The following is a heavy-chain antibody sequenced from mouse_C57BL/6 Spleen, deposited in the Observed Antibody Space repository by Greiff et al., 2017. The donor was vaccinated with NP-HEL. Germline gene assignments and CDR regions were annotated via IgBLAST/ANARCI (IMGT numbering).Heavy chain of an antibody. CDR2: ISSGSSTI. CDR3: ARPHYYGSSHYAMDY. V-gene: IGHV5-17*01. D-gene: IGHD1-1*01. J-gene: IGHJ4*01. Sequence: EVQGVESGGGLVKPGGSLKLSCAASGFTFSDYGMHWVRQAPEKGLEWVAYISSGSSTIYYADTVKGRFTISRDNAKNTLFLQMTSLRSEDTAMYYCARPHYYGSSHYAMDYWGQGTSVTVSS. CDR1: GFTFSDYG.